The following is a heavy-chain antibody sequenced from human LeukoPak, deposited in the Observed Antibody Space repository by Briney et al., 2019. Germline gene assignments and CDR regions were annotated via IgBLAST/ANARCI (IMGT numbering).Heavy chain of an antibody. J-gene: IGHJ4*02. V-gene: IGHV1-46*01. CDR3: ARGGGPIGY. CDR2: INPSGGST. CDR1: GYTFSNYG. Sequence: ASVKVSCKASGYTFSNYGISWVRQAPGQGLEWMGIINPSGGSTTYAQKFQGRVTMIRDTSTSTVYMEVSSLRSEDTAVYYCARGGGPIGYWGQGTLVTVSS. D-gene: IGHD2-15*01.